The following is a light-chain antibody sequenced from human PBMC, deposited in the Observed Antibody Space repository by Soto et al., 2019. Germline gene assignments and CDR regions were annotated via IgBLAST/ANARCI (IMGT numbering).Light chain of an antibody. Sequence: QSALTQPASVSGSPGQSITISCTGTSSNVGSYKLVSWYQQHPGKAPKLMIFEVNKRPSGVSNRFSGSKSGNTASLTISGLKFGDEADYYGCHSGGSPPYVFGPGTKLTAL. V-gene: IGLV2-23*02. CDR2: EVN. J-gene: IGLJ1*01. CDR3: CHSGGSPPYV. CDR1: SSNVGSYKL.